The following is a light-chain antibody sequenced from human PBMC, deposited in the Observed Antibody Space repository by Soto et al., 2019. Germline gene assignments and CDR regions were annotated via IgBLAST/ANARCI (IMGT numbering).Light chain of an antibody. CDR1: SSNIGAGYD. V-gene: IGLV1-40*01. CDR3: QSYDSSLSGSV. CDR2: GNN. J-gene: IGLJ2*01. Sequence: QYVLTQPPSVSGAPGQRVTISCTGSSSNIGAGYDVHWYQQLPGTAPKLLMYGNNNRPSGVPDRFSGSKSGTSASLAITGLQAEDEADYYCQSYDSSLSGSVFGGGTKLTVL.